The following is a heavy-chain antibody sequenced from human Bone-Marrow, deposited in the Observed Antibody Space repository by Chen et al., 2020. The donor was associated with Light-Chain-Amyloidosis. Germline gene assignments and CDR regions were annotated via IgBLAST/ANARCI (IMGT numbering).Heavy chain of an antibody. CDR2: IYYSGST. Sequence: QLQLQESGPGLVKPSETLSLTCTVSGGSISSSSYYWGWIRQPPGKGLEWIGSIYYSGSTYYNPSLKSRVTISVDTSKNQFSLKVSSVTAADTAVYYCAGDKGYYYDSSGYWFDPWGQGTLVTVSS. CDR1: GGSISSSSYY. V-gene: IGHV4-39*02. CDR3: AGDKGYYYDSSGYWFDP. J-gene: IGHJ5*02. D-gene: IGHD3-22*01.